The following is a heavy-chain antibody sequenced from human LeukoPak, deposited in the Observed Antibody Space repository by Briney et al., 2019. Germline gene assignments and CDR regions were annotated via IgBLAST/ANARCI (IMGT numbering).Heavy chain of an antibody. CDR3: ARDCCGYETFDY. CDR1: GYTFTGYY. J-gene: IGHJ4*02. CDR2: INPNSGGT. D-gene: IGHD5-12*01. V-gene: IGHV1-2*02. Sequence: GASVKVSCEASGYTFTGYYMHWVRQAPAQGLEWMGWINPNSGGTNYAQKFQGRVTMTRDTSISTAYMELSRLRSDDTAVYYCARDCCGYETFDYWGQGTLVTVSS.